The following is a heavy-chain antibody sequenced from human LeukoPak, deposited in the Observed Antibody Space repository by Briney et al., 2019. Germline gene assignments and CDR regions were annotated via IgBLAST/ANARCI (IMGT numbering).Heavy chain of an antibody. CDR3: ARDQPLTVATWGYFYYYMDV. Sequence: GGSLRLSCAASGFSFSSYWMSWVRQAPGKGLEWVANIKQDGGDKYYVDSAKGRFTISRDNAKNSLYLQMNSLRAEDTAVYFCARDQPLTVATWGYFYYYMDVWGKGTTVTVSS. D-gene: IGHD4-17*01. V-gene: IGHV3-7*01. CDR2: IKQDGGDK. J-gene: IGHJ6*03. CDR1: GFSFSSYW.